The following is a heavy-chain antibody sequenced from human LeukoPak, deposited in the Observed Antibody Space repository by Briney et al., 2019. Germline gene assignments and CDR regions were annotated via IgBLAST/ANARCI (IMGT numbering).Heavy chain of an antibody. CDR1: GGTFSSYT. J-gene: IGHJ6*03. Sequence: SVKVSCKASGGTFSSYTINWVRQARGQGLEWMGGIIPVFGTASYVQKFQGRVTITADESTSTAYMELSSLRSEDTAVYYCARDYDCGGNYYYYYMDVWGKGTTVTVSS. D-gene: IGHD4-23*01. CDR3: ARDYDCGGNYYYYYMDV. V-gene: IGHV1-69*13. CDR2: IIPVFGTA.